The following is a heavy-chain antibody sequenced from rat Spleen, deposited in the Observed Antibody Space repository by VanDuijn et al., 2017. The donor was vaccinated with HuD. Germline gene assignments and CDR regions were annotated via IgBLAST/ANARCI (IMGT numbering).Heavy chain of an antibody. CDR3: ARHGNYGGYVMDA. D-gene: IGHD1-11*01. CDR1: GFTFGDYY. V-gene: IGHV5-7*01. Sequence: EVQLVESGGGLVQPGRSLKLSCAASGFTFGDYYMAWVRQAPTKGLEWVASIIFDGISTYYPDSVKGRLTISRDNAKSTLYLQMDSLRSEDTATYYCARHGNYGGYVMDAWGQGASVTVSS. J-gene: IGHJ4*01. CDR2: IIFDGIST.